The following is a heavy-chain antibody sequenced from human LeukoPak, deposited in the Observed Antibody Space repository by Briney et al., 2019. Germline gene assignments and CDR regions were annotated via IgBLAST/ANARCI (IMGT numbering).Heavy chain of an antibody. CDR3: ARDPLYNWNDGYYYYGMDV. V-gene: IGHV1-69*04. D-gene: IGHD1-1*01. Sequence: SVKVSCKASGGTXSSYAISGVRQAPGQGLEWMGRIIPILGIANYAQKFQGRVTITADKSTSTAYMELSSLRSEDTAVYYCARDPLYNWNDGYYYYGMDVWGQGTTVTVSS. CDR2: IIPILGIA. J-gene: IGHJ6*02. CDR1: GGTXSSYA.